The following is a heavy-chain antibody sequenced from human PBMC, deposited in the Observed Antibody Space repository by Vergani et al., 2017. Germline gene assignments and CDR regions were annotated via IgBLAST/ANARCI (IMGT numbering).Heavy chain of an antibody. D-gene: IGHD2-15*01. V-gene: IGHV5-51*01. CDR1: GYSFTSYW. J-gene: IGHJ6*02. Sequence: EVQLVQSGAEVKKPGESLKISCKGSGYSFTSYWIGWVRQLPGKGREWMGIIYPGDSDTRYSPSFQGQVTISADKSISTAYLRLGSLKASDTAMYYCARTLCSGGSCVGYYYYGMDVWGQGTTVTVSS. CDR3: ARTLCSGGSCVGYYYYGMDV. CDR2: IYPGDSDT.